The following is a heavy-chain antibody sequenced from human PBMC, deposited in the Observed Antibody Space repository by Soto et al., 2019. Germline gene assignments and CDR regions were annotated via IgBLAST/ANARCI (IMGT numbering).Heavy chain of an antibody. Sequence: SEPLSHTCTFSGGSISRYYWSWIRQPTGKGLEWIGYMYNTGSTIYNPSLKSRVTISVDTSKNQFSLKLNSVTAADTAVYYCARDLWGYCGADCYPLDVWGQGTTVTV. D-gene: IGHD2-21*02. CDR3: ARDLWGYCGADCYPLDV. CDR1: GGSISRYY. CDR2: MYNTGST. V-gene: IGHV4-59*01. J-gene: IGHJ6*02.